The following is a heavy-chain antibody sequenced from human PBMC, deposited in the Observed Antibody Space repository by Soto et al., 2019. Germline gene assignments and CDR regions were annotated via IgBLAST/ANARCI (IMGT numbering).Heavy chain of an antibody. V-gene: IGHV4-61*08. CDR1: GGSISSRGYS. J-gene: IGHJ4*02. D-gene: IGHD4-17*01. CDR3: ARRYGASFDY. Sequence: PSETLPLTCTVSGGSISSRGYSWIWLRQPPGKGLEWIGYIYYSGSTNYNPSLKSRVTISVDTSKNQFSLKLSSVTVADTAVYYCARRYGASFDYWGQGTLVTVSS. CDR2: IYYSGST.